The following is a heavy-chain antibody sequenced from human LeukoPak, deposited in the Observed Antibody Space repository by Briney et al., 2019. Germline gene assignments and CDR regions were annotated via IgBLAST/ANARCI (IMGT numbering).Heavy chain of an antibody. D-gene: IGHD6-13*01. CDR2: IKQDGGEK. Sequence: GGSLRLSCAASGFTFSGYWMSWVRQAPGKGLEWVANIKQDGGEKYYVDSVKGRFTISRDDARNSVYLQMNSLGAEGTAVYYCARRGTSSSWAHFDYWGQGTLVTVSS. V-gene: IGHV3-7*05. CDR3: ARRGTSSSWAHFDY. CDR1: GFTFSGYW. J-gene: IGHJ4*02.